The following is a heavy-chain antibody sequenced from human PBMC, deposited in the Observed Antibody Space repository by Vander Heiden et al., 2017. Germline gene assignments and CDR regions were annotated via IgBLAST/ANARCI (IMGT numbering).Heavy chain of an antibody. CDR2: IYYDGRT. V-gene: IGHV4-59*01. Sequence: QVQLQESGPRLVKPSETLSLTCSASGGSMVTFSRSWIRQPPGKGLEWVGNIYYDGRTAYNPSLKSRVTISIDTSQRRFSLNLRSVTAADTAVYYCARGSGDYGDLYYCDHWGQGSPGTVSS. CDR1: GGSMVTFS. J-gene: IGHJ4*02. CDR3: ARGSGDYGDLYYCDH. D-gene: IGHD4-17*01.